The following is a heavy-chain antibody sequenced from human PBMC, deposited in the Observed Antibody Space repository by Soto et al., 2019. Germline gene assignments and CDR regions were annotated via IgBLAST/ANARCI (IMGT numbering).Heavy chain of an antibody. J-gene: IGHJ4*02. CDR2: ISGSGGST. V-gene: IGHV3-23*01. CDR1: GFTFSSYA. D-gene: IGHD3-10*01. CDR3: AKDLPFLRFGELYHPHLLVY. Sequence: GGSLRLSCAASGFTFSSYAMSWVRQAPGKGLEWVSAISGSGGSTYYADSVKGRFTISRDNSKNTLYLQMNSLRAEDTAVYYCAKDLPFLRFGELYHPHLLVYWGQGTLVSVSS.